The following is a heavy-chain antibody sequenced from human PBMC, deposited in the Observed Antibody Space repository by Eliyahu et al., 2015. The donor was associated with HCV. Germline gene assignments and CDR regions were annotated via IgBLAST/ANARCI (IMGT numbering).Heavy chain of an antibody. CDR2: MNPNSGNT. J-gene: IGHJ4*02. CDR3: ASQPRGTVTNQGLDY. V-gene: IGHV1-8*01. CDR1: GYTFTSYX. D-gene: IGHD4-17*01. Sequence: QVQLVQSGAEVKKPGASVKVSCKASGYTFTSYXINWVRQATGQGLEWMGWMNPNSGNTGYAQKFLGRVTMTRSTSITTAYMELSSLRSEDTAVYYCASQPRGTVTNQGLDYWGQGTLVTVSS.